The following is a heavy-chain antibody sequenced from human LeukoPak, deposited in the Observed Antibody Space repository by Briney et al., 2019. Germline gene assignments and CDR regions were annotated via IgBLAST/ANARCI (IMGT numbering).Heavy chain of an antibody. CDR1: GFSVSSSY. Sequence: QPGGSLRLSCAASGFSVSSSYMSWVRQAPGKGLEWVSVIYSDGSTYYADSVKGRFTIPRDNSKNTLYLQMNSLRAEDTAVYYCARDPVGAIGYGMDVWGQGTTVTVSS. CDR3: ARDPVGAIGYGMDV. V-gene: IGHV3-66*01. J-gene: IGHJ6*02. D-gene: IGHD1-26*01. CDR2: IYSDGST.